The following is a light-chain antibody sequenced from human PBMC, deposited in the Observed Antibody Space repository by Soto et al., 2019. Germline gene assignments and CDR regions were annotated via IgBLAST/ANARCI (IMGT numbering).Light chain of an antibody. Sequence: DIQMTQSPSTLSASVVDIVTTTFLGSQTISSWLAWYQEKPGKAPKLLIYKASSLESGVPSRFSGSGSGTEFTLTISSLQPDDFATYYCQQYNSYSITFGQGTRLEI. CDR2: KAS. V-gene: IGKV1-5*03. CDR1: QTISSW. J-gene: IGKJ5*01. CDR3: QQYNSYSIT.